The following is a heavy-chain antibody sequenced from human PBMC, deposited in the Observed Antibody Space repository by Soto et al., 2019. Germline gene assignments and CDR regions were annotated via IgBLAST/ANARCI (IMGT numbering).Heavy chain of an antibody. J-gene: IGHJ5*02. V-gene: IGHV4-39*01. CDR2: LYYSGTT. CDR1: GGSIRSTTYY. D-gene: IGHD5-12*01. CDR3: VRPWSSSGNSWFDH. Sequence: QLQLQESGPGLVKPSETLSLTCAVSGGSIRSTTYYWACLRQAPVKGLEWIASLYYSGTTYYHPSLKGRVTMSVDTTQNPVSLKLSSVTAAARAVYYCVRPWSSSGNSWFDHWGQGMQVTVSP.